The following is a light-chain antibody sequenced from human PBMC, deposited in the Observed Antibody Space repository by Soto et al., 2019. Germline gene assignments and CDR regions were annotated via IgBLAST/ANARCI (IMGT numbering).Light chain of an antibody. J-gene: IGKJ1*01. CDR3: QPIKSYPQT. V-gene: IGKV1-9*01. CDR2: AAS. CDR1: QGISSY. Sequence: DIQLTQSPSFLSASVGDRVTITCRASQGISSYLAWYQKKPGKAPKLLMYAASTLQSGVPSRFSGSGSGTEFTLTISSLQPEDFATYYCQPIKSYPQTLGQGTKVDIK.